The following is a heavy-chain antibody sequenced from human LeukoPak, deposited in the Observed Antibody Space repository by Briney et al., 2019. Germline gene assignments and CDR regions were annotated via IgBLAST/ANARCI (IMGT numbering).Heavy chain of an antibody. J-gene: IGHJ4*02. Sequence: GGSLRLSCAASGFTFSSYAMSWVRQAPGKGLEWVSAISGSGGSTYYADSVKGRFTISRDNSKNTLYLQMNSLRAEDTAVYYCARGVDYYDSSGYFDYWGQGTPVTVSS. CDR3: ARGVDYYDSSGYFDY. CDR1: GFTFSSYA. D-gene: IGHD3-22*01. V-gene: IGHV3-23*01. CDR2: ISGSGGST.